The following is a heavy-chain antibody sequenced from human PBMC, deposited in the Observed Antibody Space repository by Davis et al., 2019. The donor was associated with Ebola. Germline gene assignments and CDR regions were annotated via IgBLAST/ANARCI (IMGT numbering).Heavy chain of an antibody. J-gene: IGHJ4*02. CDR2: IYYSGST. CDR3: ARLHYDSSGLFDY. V-gene: IGHV4-31*03. CDR1: GGSISSGGYY. Sequence: MPSETLSLTCTVSGGSISSGGYYWSWIRQHPGKGLEWIGYIYYSGSTYYNPSLKSRVTISVDTSKNQFSLKLSSVTAADTAVYYCARLHYDSSGLFDYWGQGTLVTVSS. D-gene: IGHD3-22*01.